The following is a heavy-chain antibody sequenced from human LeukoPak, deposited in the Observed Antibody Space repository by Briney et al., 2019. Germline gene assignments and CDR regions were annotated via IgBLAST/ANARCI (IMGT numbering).Heavy chain of an antibody. J-gene: IGHJ4*02. CDR1: GFTFRAYA. V-gene: IGHV3-30*04. CDR2: ISNDGTIQ. D-gene: IGHD3-10*01. CDR3: ARAMVRGVIPY. Sequence: VGSLRLSCAASGFTFRAYAMHWVRQAPGKGLEWLAVISNDGTIQYYADSVKGRFTISRDNSRNIMNLQTDSLRPEDTALYYCARAMVRGVIPYWGQGTLVTVSP.